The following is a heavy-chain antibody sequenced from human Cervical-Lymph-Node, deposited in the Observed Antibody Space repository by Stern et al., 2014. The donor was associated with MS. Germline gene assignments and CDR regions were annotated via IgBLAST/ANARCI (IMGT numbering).Heavy chain of an antibody. CDR1: GFTFSTYS. D-gene: IGHD6-19*01. V-gene: IGHV3-48*01. J-gene: IGHJ4*02. CDR2: ISSSSSTA. CDR3: ARASFKQGTNGWYPNY. Sequence: VQLVESGGGLVQPGGSLRLSCAASGFTFSTYSMTWVRQAPGKGLEWLSYISSSSSTAYYADSVKDRFIISRDNAKNSLYLQMNSLRVEDTAVYYCARASFKQGTNGWYPNYWGQGSLVTVS.